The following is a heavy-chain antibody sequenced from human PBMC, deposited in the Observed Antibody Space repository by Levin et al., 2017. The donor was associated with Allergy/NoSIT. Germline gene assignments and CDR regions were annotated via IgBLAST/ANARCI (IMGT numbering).Heavy chain of an antibody. V-gene: IGHV3-9*01. CDR1: ISAFDDYA. Sequence: GGSLRLSCAASISAFDDYAMHWVRQAPGKGLEWVSGINWNRGSIDYADSVKGRFTISRDIAKNSLYLQMNSLRPEDTALYYCVKESMVRGVIINVYWGQGTQVTVSS. CDR2: INWNRGSI. J-gene: IGHJ4*02. D-gene: IGHD3-10*01. CDR3: VKESMVRGVIINVY.